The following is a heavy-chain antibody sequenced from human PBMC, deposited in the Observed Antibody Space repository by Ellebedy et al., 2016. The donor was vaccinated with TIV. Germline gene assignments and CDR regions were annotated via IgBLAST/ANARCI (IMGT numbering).Heavy chain of an antibody. Sequence: GESLKISCAASGFTFSSYSMNWVRQAPGKGLEWVSYISSSSSTIYYADSVKGRFTISRDNAKNSLYLQMNSLRAEDTAVYFCARDRNYYGSGSYYYYGMDVWGQGTTVTVSS. V-gene: IGHV3-48*01. CDR2: ISSSSSTI. CDR1: GFTFSSYS. D-gene: IGHD3-10*01. CDR3: ARDRNYYGSGSYYYYGMDV. J-gene: IGHJ6*02.